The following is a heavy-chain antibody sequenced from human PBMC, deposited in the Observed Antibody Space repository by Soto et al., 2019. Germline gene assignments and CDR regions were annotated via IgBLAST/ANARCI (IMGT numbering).Heavy chain of an antibody. Sequence: GGSLRLSCAASGFTFDDYGMSWVRQAPGKGLEWVSGINWNGGSTGYADSVKGRFTISRDNAKNSLYLQMNSLRAEDTALYYCASGGGAGVFDYWGQGTLVTVSS. CDR3: ASGGGAGVFDY. CDR2: INWNGGST. V-gene: IGHV3-20*04. J-gene: IGHJ4*02. CDR1: GFTFDDYG. D-gene: IGHD6-19*01.